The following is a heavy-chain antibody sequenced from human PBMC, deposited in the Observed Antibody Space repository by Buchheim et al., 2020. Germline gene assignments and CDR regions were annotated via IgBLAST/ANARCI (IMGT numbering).Heavy chain of an antibody. V-gene: IGHV3-74*01. CDR1: GFSFTSYW. Sequence: EVQLVESGGGSVQPGGSLRLSCAASGFSFTSYWMHWVRHAPGKGLEWVSRINTDGSSTAHADSVKGRFTISRDNAKDTLYLEMNSLRGEDTAVYYCTRARTGFDTWGQGTL. CDR3: TRARTGFDT. CDR2: INTDGSST. J-gene: IGHJ5*02.